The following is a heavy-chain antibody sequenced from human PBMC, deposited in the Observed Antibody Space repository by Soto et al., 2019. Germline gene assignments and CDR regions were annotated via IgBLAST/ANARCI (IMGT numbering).Heavy chain of an antibody. D-gene: IGHD3-3*01. CDR1: GFIFNTYA. Sequence: GGSLRLSCAASGFIFNTYAMTWVRQAPGRGLEWVSSISVRGDSTYYTDSVEGRFTISRDNSKNTLYLQMNSLRAEDTAVYYCAGDHDFWSGPLDYYYMDGRGKGTKVTVSS. V-gene: IGHV3-23*01. CDR2: ISVRGDST. CDR3: AGDHDFWSGPLDYYYMDG. J-gene: IGHJ6*03.